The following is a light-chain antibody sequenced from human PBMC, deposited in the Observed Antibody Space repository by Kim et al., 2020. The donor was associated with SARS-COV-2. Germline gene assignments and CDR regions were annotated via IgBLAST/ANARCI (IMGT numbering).Light chain of an antibody. CDR3: SSFTGDTTWV. J-gene: IGLJ3*02. CDR2: DVT. CDR1: SNDVGAFRY. V-gene: IGLV2-14*04. Sequence: QSITIFCTGTSNDVGAFRYVSWHQQHPGEAPKLIIFDVTQRPSGVSNRFSGSKSGKTASLTISELQAEDEADYYCSSFTGDTTWVFGGGTKVTVL.